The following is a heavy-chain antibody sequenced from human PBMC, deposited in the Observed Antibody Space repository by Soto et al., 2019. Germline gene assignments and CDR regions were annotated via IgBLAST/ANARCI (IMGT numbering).Heavy chain of an antibody. J-gene: IGHJ6*02. V-gene: IGHV4-39*01. CDR2: IYYSGST. Sequence: QLQLQESGPGLVKPSETLSLTCTVSGGSISSSSYYWGWIRQPPGKGLEWIGSIYYSGSTYYNPSLKSRVTRPVDTSKNQFSLKLSSVTAADTAVYYCARHGRYYGMDVWGQGTTVTVSS. CDR3: ARHGRYYGMDV. CDR1: GGSISSSSYY.